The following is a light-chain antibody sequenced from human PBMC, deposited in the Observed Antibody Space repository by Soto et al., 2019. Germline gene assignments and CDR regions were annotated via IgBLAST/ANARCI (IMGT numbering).Light chain of an antibody. CDR1: QSVSSY. CDR3: QQYNNWPPVYT. Sequence: EIVLTQSPATLSLSPGERATLSCRASQSVSSYLAWYQQKPGQAPRLLIYDASTRATGIPARFSGSGSGTDFTLTISSLQSEDFAVYYCQQYNNWPPVYTFGQGTKLEIK. V-gene: IGKV3-11*01. CDR2: DAS. J-gene: IGKJ2*01.